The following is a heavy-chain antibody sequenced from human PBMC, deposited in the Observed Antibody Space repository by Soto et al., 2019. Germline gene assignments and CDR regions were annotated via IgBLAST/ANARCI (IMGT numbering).Heavy chain of an antibody. CDR2: INPNSGGT. Sequence: APVKVSCKASGYTFTGYYMHWVRQARGQGLEWMGWINPNSGGTNYAQKFQGWVTMTRDTSISTAYMELSRLRSDDTAVYYCAKDHSGSYLKYYFDYWGQGTLVTVSS. CDR3: AKDHSGSYLKYYFDY. CDR1: GYTFTGYY. V-gene: IGHV1-2*04. J-gene: IGHJ4*02. D-gene: IGHD1-26*01.